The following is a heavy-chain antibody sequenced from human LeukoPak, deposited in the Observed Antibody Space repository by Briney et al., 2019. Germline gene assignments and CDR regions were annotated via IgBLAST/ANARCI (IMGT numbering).Heavy chain of an antibody. D-gene: IGHD3-16*01. Sequence: GGSLRLSCAASGFTFTTYWMHWVRQAPGKGLVWVSRINGDGRSSNYADSVKGRFTISRDNARNTLYLQMNSLRAEDAALYYCARTSPTSHFDFWGQGTLVTVSS. CDR3: ARTSPTSHFDF. CDR1: GFTFTTYW. CDR2: INGDGRSS. V-gene: IGHV3-74*01. J-gene: IGHJ4*02.